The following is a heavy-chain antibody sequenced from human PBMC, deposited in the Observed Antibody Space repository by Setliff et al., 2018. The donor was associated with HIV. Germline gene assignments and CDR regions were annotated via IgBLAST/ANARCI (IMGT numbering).Heavy chain of an antibody. Sequence: GGSLRLSCAASGFSFNNYVMHWVRHAPGKGLEWVAVVSYDGSDIYYADSVKGRFTISRENSKNTLYLQMNSLRADDTAVYYCARAFSGYYFDYWGQGTLVTVSS. CDR1: GFSFNNYV. V-gene: IGHV3-30*04. CDR3: ARAFSGYYFDY. J-gene: IGHJ4*02. CDR2: VSYDGSDI. D-gene: IGHD3-3*01.